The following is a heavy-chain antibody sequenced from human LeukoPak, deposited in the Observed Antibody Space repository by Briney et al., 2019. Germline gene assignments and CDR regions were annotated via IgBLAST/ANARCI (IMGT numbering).Heavy chain of an antibody. CDR1: GFTFSDYY. D-gene: IGHD6-19*01. V-gene: IGHV3-11*04. CDR3: AGHSSGWFGAFHI. Sequence: KAGGSLRLSCAASGFTFSDYYMNWIRQAPGKGLEWISYISSSGGTIYYADSVKGRFTISRDNAKNSLYLQMNSLRAEDTAVYYCAGHSSGWFGAFHIWGQGTMVTVSP. CDR2: ISSSGGTI. J-gene: IGHJ3*02.